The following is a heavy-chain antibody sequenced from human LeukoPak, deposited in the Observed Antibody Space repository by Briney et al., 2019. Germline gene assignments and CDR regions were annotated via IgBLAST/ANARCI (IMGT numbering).Heavy chain of an antibody. CDR1: GDSVSSNSAA. J-gene: IGHJ5*02. Sequence: SQTLSLTCAISGDSVSSNSAAWNWIRQSPSRGLEWLGRTYYRSKWYNDYAVSVKSRITINPDTSKNQFSLQLNSVTPEDTAVYYCAREGGGIAAAGHSHALWAWGQGTLVTVSS. CDR2: TYYRSKWYN. D-gene: IGHD6-13*01. V-gene: IGHV6-1*01. CDR3: AREGGGIAAAGHSHALWA.